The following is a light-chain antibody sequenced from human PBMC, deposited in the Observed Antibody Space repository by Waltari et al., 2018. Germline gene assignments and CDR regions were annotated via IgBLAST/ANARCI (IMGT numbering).Light chain of an antibody. V-gene: IGKV1-33*01. J-gene: IGKJ4*01. Sequence: DIQMTQSPSSLSASVGDRVTISCQASQDIRNYLNWYQQKPGKAPKLLIYDASNLETGVPSRFSGSGSGTDFTFTISSLQPKDIATYYCQQYDNLLTFGGGTKVEIK. CDR3: QQYDNLLT. CDR2: DAS. CDR1: QDIRNY.